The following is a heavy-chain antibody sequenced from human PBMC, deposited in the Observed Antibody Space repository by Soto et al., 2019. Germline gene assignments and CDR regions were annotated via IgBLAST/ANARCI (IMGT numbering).Heavy chain of an antibody. CDR1: GGSFSGYY. CDR2: INHSGST. Sequence: SETLSLTCAVSGGSFSGYYWSWIRQPPGKGLEWIGEINHSGSTNYNPSLKSRVTISVDTSKNQFSLKLSSVTAADTAVYYCARSPIPMDVWGKGTTVTVSS. V-gene: IGHV4-34*01. CDR3: ARSPIPMDV. J-gene: IGHJ6*04. D-gene: IGHD2-21*01.